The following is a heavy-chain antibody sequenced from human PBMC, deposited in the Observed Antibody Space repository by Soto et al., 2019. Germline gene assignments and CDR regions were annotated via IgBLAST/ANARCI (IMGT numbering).Heavy chain of an antibody. CDR1: GFTFSSYC. Sequence: GGSLRLSCAASGFTFSSYCMTWVRQARGKGLEWVSFSSATGSGTYYADSVKGRFTISRDNSKNTLYLQMTSLRADDTAVYYCAKDRRAGGNYGFYSDLWGQGALLTVYS. J-gene: IGHJ4*02. D-gene: IGHD1-7*01. CDR2: SSATGSGT. V-gene: IGHV3-23*01. CDR3: AKDRRAGGNYGFYSDL.